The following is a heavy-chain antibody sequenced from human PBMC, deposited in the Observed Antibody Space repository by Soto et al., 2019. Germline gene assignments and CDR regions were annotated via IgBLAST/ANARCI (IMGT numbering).Heavy chain of an antibody. Sequence: QLQLQESGPGLVKPSETLSLTCTVSGGSISSSSYYWGWIRQPPGKGLEWIGSIYYSGSTYYNPSLKSRVAISVDTSKNQFSLKLSSVTAADTAVYYCARHAMVTGLDYWGQGTLVTVSS. V-gene: IGHV4-39*01. J-gene: IGHJ4*02. D-gene: IGHD2-21*02. CDR3: ARHAMVTGLDY. CDR1: GGSISSSSYY. CDR2: IYYSGST.